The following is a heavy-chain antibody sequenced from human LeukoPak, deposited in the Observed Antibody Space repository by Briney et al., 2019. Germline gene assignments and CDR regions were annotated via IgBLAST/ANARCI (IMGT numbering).Heavy chain of an antibody. CDR3: ARVVGGTWLVDY. J-gene: IGHJ4*02. CDR2: ISFDGGNT. Sequence: GRSLRLSCAASGFSFSSYAMHWARQAPGKGLEWVAYISFDGGNTYYADSEKGPFTISRDNSKSTLYLQMNSLNPEDTAVYYCARVVGGTWLVDYWGQGALVTVSS. V-gene: IGHV3-30-3*01. CDR1: GFSFSSYA. D-gene: IGHD1-26*01.